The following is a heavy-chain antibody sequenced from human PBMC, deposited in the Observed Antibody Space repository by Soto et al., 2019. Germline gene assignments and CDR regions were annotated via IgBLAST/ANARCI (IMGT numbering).Heavy chain of an antibody. D-gene: IGHD3-3*01. CDR3: ARNNPYDFWSGYPGPFDY. V-gene: IGHV4-59*01. CDR2: IYYSGST. CDR1: GGSISSYY. J-gene: IGHJ4*02. Sequence: LSLTCTVSGGSISSYYWSWIRQPPGKGLEWIGYIYYSGSTNYNPSLKSRVTISVDTSKNQFSLKLSSVTAADTAVYYCARNNPYDFWSGYPGPFDYWGQGTLVTVSS.